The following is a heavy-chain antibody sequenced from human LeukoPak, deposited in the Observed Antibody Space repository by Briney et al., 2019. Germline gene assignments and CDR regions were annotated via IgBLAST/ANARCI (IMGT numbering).Heavy chain of an antibody. CDR3: AKRDSSSWYYFDY. CDR2: ISGSGGST. V-gene: IGHV3-23*01. CDR1: GFTFSSYA. Sequence: PGGSLRLSCAASGFTFSSYAMSWVRQAPGKGLEWVSAISGSGGSTYYADSVKGRFTISRDNSKNTPYLQMNSLRAEDTAVYYCAKRDSSSWYYFDYWGQGTLVTVSS. J-gene: IGHJ4*02. D-gene: IGHD6-13*01.